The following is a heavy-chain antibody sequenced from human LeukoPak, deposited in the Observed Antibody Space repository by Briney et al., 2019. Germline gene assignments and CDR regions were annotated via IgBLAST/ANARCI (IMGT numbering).Heavy chain of an antibody. CDR3: ARSDFGGNSFDS. J-gene: IGHJ4*02. V-gene: IGHV5-51*01. Sequence: GESLKISCKGSGYTFTTHWIGWVRQMSGTGLEWMGIIYPGDSQTSYRPSFLGQVTISADKSTNTAYLQWSSLKASDTAMYYCARSDFGGNSFDSWGQGTLVTVSS. CDR2: IYPGDSQT. CDR1: GYTFTTHW. D-gene: IGHD4-23*01.